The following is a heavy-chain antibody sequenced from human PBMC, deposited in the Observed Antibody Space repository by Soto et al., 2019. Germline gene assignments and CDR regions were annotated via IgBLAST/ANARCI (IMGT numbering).Heavy chain of an antibody. CDR2: IIPILGIA. CDR1: GGTFSSYT. CDR3: ARVRTDSSGWYHDAFDI. V-gene: IGHV1-69*02. Sequence: SVKVSCKASGGTFSSYTISWVRQAPGQGLEWMGRIIPILGIANHAQKFQGRVTITADKSTSTAYMELSSLRSEDTAVYYCARVRTDSSGWYHDAFDIWGQGTMVTVSS. J-gene: IGHJ3*02. D-gene: IGHD6-19*01.